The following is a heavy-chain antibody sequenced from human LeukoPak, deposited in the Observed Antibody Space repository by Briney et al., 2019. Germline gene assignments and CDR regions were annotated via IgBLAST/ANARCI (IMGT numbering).Heavy chain of an antibody. D-gene: IGHD3-10*01. CDR3: ARGRGEGRGIAMIRGVRAPSYNWFDP. J-gene: IGHJ5*02. CDR2: IYYSGST. CDR1: GGSISSYY. Sequence: SETLSLTCTVSGGSISSYYWSWIRQPPGKGLEWIGYIYYSGSTNYNPSLKSRVTISVKTSKNQFSLKLSSVTAADMAVYYCARGRGEGRGIAMIRGVRAPSYNWFDPWGHGTLVTVSS. V-gene: IGHV4-59*12.